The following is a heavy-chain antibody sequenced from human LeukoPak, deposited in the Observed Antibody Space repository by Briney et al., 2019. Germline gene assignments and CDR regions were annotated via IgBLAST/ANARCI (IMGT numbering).Heavy chain of an antibody. J-gene: IGHJ5*02. Sequence: SETLSLTCAVYGGSFSVYYWSWIPQPPGKGLEWIGKINHSGTTNYNPSLKSLVTISVDTSKNQFSLKLRSVTAADTAVYYCASKARAGGIFGVVTIENWFDPGARQPWSPSPQ. CDR1: GGSFSVYY. CDR3: ASKARAGGIFGVVTIENWFDP. CDR2: INHSGTT. D-gene: IGHD3-3*02. V-gene: IGHV4-34*01.